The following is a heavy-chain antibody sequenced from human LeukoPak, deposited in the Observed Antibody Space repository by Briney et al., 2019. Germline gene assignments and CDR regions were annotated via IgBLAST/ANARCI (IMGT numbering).Heavy chain of an antibody. D-gene: IGHD2-15*01. J-gene: IGHJ4*02. CDR2: IYSSGST. V-gene: IGHV4-39*01. CDR3: ARRRYCSRVNCTPHFDH. Sequence: WVRQPPGKGLEWIGTIYSSGSTYYNPSLKSRITISVDASKNQFSLKLSSLTATDTAVYYCARRRYCSRVNCTPHFDHWGQGTLVIVSS.